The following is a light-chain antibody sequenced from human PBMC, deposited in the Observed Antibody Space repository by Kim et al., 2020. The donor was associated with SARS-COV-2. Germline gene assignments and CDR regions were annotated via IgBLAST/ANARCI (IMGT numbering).Light chain of an antibody. CDR1: QSVSGN. J-gene: IGKJ1*01. CDR2: DAS. CDR3: QQYDNWPLT. Sequence: VSPGERATLSCSASQSVSGNLAWYQQKPGQAPRLLIYDASTRATDIPARFSGSGSGTEFTLTISSLQSEDFAVYYCQQYDNWPLTFGQGTKVDIK. V-gene: IGKV3-15*01.